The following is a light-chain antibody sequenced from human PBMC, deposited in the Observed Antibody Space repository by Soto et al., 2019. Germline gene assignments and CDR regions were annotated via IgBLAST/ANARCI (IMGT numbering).Light chain of an antibody. Sequence: DIQMTQSPATLSASVGDRVTITCRASQSISVWLAWYQQKAGKAPNLLIYKASRLESGVPARFSGSGAETEFTLTISGLQPGDSATYYCQQCNSYSPTFGQGTKGDIK. J-gene: IGKJ1*01. CDR1: QSISVW. CDR2: KAS. CDR3: QQCNSYSPT. V-gene: IGKV1-5*03.